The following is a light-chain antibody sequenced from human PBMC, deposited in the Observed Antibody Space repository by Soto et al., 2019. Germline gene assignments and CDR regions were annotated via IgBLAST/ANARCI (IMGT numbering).Light chain of an antibody. Sequence: DIVMTQSPATLSVAPGEGATLSCRASLRVHSALAWYQQRPGQTPRLLISDASTRATGIPDRFSGSGSGTEFTHTSGSLQSEDFAIYYCQQDGTWPPRTFGGGTKVEI. J-gene: IGKJ4*01. V-gene: IGKV3-15*01. CDR2: DAS. CDR1: LRVHSA. CDR3: QQDGTWPPRT.